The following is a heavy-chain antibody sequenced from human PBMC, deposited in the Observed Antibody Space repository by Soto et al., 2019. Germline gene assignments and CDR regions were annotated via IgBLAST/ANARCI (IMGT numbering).Heavy chain of an antibody. CDR3: TTDGTTGTTEWNYYYGMDV. V-gene: IGHV3-72*01. J-gene: IGHJ6*02. CDR2: SRNKANSYTT. D-gene: IGHD1-1*01. Sequence: EVQLVESGGGLVQPGGSLRLSCSASGFTFSDHYIDWVRQAPGKGLEWVGRSRNKANSYTTEYAASVKGRFTVSRDDSKNTLYLQMNSLKTEDTAVYYCTTDGTTGTTEWNYYYGMDVWGQGTTVTVSS. CDR1: GFTFSDHY.